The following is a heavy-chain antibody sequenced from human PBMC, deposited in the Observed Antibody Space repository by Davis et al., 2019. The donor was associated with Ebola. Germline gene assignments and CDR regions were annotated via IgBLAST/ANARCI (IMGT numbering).Heavy chain of an antibody. J-gene: IGHJ5*02. CDR3: ARSVGAATRFDP. D-gene: IGHD4-17*01. CDR1: GGSFSGYY. Sequence: SETLSLTCAVYGGSFSGYYWSWIRQPPGKGLEWIGEINHSGSTNYNPSLKSRVTISVDTSKNQFSLKPSSVTAADTAVYYCARSVGAATRFDPWGQGTLVTVSS. V-gene: IGHV4-34*01. CDR2: INHSGST.